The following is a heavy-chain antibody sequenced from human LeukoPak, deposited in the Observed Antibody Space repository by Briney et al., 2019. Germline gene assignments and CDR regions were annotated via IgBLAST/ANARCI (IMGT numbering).Heavy chain of an antibody. V-gene: IGHV3-23*01. CDR3: AKDLDIVVVPAAPGG. J-gene: IGHJ4*02. CDR2: ISRNSGAYT. CDR1: GFTFSTYD. D-gene: IGHD2-2*03. Sequence: GGSLRLSCAASGFTFSTYDMYWVRQAPGKGLECVASISRNSGAYTYYAASVKGRFTISRDNSKNTLYLQMNSLRAEDTAVYYCAKDLDIVVVPAAPGGWGQGTLVTVSS.